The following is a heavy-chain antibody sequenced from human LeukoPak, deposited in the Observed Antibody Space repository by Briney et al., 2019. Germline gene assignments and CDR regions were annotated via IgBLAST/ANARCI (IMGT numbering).Heavy chain of an antibody. CDR1: KFTVNDYA. CDR2: ISWNSDNI. CDR3: AKDISSDYDDGGWFDP. V-gene: IGHV3-9*01. D-gene: IGHD5-12*01. J-gene: IGHJ5*02. Sequence: GGSLRLSCAAAKFTVNDYAMHWVRQAPGKGLEWVSGISWNSDNIGYADPVRGRFTISRDNAKNSLYLQMNSLKTEDTAVYYCAKDISSDYDDGGWFDPWGQGTLVAVSS.